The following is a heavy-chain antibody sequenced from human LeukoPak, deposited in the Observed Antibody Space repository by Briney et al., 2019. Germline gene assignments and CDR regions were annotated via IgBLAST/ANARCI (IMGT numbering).Heavy chain of an antibody. J-gene: IGHJ4*02. Sequence: PSETLSLTCTVSGGSISSSSYYWGWIRQPPGKGLEWIGSIYYSGSTYYNPSLKSRVTISVDTSKNQFSLKLSSVTAADTAVYYCARDCSGGSCNFDYWGQGTLVTVSS. CDR3: ARDCSGGSCNFDY. V-gene: IGHV4-39*01. CDR1: GGSISSSSYY. D-gene: IGHD2-15*01. CDR2: IYYSGST.